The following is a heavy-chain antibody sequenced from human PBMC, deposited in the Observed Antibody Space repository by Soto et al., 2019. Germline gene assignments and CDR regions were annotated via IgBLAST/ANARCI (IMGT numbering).Heavy chain of an antibody. D-gene: IGHD1-26*01. CDR2: ISFEGSDE. V-gene: IGHV3-30*18. Sequence: PGGSLRLSCAASGFTFSSYGMHWVRQAPGKGLEWVAVISFEGSDEYYADSVKGRFTVSRDNSKNTLYLQMNSLRVEDTAVYFCAKVGQGGTGSYYAYYYYAMDVWGQGTTVTVSS. J-gene: IGHJ6*02. CDR1: GFTFSSYG. CDR3: AKVGQGGTGSYYAYYYYAMDV.